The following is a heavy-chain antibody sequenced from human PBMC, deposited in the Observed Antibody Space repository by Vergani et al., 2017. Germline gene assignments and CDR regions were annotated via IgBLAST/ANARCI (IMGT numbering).Heavy chain of an antibody. D-gene: IGHD5-12*01. CDR2: ISAYNGNT. V-gene: IGHV1-18*01. J-gene: IGHJ5*02. Sequence: QVQLVQSGAEVKKPGASVKVSCKASGYTFTSYGISWVRQAPGQGLEWMGWISAYNGNTNYAQKLQGRVTMTTDTSTSTAYMELRSLISDDTAVYYCAGITPRYRGYDYRCWFDPWGQGTLVTVSS. CDR3: AGITPRYRGYDYRCWFDP. CDR1: GYTFTSYG.